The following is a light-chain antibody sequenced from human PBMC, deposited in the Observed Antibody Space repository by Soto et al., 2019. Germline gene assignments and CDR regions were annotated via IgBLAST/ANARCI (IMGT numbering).Light chain of an antibody. J-gene: IGKJ2*01. V-gene: IGKV3-15*01. CDR1: QSVSSN. CDR2: AAS. CDR3: QQYNDWPRT. Sequence: ETVMTQSPATLSVSPGERATLSCRASQSVSSNLAWYQQTPGQAPRLLIFAASTRATGIPARFSGSGSGTEFTLTISSLQSEDFAVYYCQQYNDWPRTFGQGTNLLIK.